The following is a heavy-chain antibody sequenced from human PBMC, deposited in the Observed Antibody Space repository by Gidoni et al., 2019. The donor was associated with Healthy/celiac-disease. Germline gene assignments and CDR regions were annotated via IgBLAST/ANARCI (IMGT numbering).Heavy chain of an antibody. J-gene: IGHJ4*02. CDR1: GFTFISYA. D-gene: IGHD1-20*01. CDR3: AKDQSPAYNWDRGPFDY. V-gene: IGHV3-23*01. Sequence: EVQLLESGGGLVQPGGSLRLSCAASGFTFISYAMSWVRQAPGKGLEWVSAISGSVGSTYYADSVKGRFTISRDNSKNTLYLQMNSLRAEDTAVYYCAKDQSPAYNWDRGPFDYWGQGTMVTVSS. CDR2: ISGSVGST.